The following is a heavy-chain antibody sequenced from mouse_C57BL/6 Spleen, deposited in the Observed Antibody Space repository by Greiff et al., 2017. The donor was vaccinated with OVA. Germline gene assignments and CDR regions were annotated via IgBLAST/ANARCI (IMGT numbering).Heavy chain of an antibody. Sequence: VQLQQPGAELVKPGASVKLSCKASGYTFTSYWMQWVKQRPGQGLEWIGEIDPSDSYTNYNQKFKGKATLTVDTSSSTAYMPLSSLTSEDSAVYYCARGDYGSSYDYFDYWGQGTTLTVSS. CDR2: IDPSDSYT. CDR1: GYTFTSYW. J-gene: IGHJ2*01. CDR3: ARGDYGSSYDYFDY. V-gene: IGHV1-50*01. D-gene: IGHD1-1*01.